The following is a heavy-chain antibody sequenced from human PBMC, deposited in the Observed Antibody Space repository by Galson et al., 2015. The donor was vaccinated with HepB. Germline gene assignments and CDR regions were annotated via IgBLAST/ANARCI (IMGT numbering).Heavy chain of an antibody. CDR3: AKDGVDYGDYAPLVEDYYYMDV. J-gene: IGHJ6*03. D-gene: IGHD4-17*01. Sequence: SLRLSCAASGFTFSSYGMHWVRQAPGKGLEWVAVISYDGSNKYYADSVKGRFTISRDNSKNTLYLQMNSLRAEDTAVYYCAKDGVDYGDYAPLVEDYYYMDVWGKGTTVTVSS. CDR2: ISYDGSNK. CDR1: GFTFSSYG. V-gene: IGHV3-30*18.